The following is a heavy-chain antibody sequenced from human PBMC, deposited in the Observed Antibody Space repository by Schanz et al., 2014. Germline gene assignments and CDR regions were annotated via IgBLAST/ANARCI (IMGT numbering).Heavy chain of an antibody. CDR2: IIPIVGIS. J-gene: IGHJ4*02. V-gene: IGHV1-69*04. Sequence: QVPLVQSGAEVKKPGSSVRVSCKASGGTLINHAISWVRQGPGQGLEWIGRIIPIVGISNYAQKFQGRVTMTRDTSTSTVYMELSSLRSEDTAVYYCARDRVYSYGLPADYWGQGTLVTVSS. CDR1: GGTLINHA. CDR3: ARDRVYSYGLPADY. D-gene: IGHD5-18*01.